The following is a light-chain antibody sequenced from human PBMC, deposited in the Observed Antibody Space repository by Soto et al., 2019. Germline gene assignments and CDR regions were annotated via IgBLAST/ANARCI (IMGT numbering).Light chain of an antibody. CDR2: GNS. CDR3: QSYDSSQSAL. V-gene: IGLV1-40*01. CDR1: SSNIGSSP. J-gene: IGLJ3*02. Sequence: QSVLTQPPSASGTPGQRVTISCSGSSSNIGSSPVNWYQQLPGTAPKLLIYGNSNRPSGVPDRFSGSKSGTSASLAITGLQAEDEADYYCQSYDSSQSALFGGGTKLTVL.